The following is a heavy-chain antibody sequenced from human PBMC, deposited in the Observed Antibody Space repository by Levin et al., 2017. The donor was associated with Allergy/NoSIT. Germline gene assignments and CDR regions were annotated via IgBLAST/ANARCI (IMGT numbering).Heavy chain of an antibody. CDR3: ARDGNTVTTGYFDY. Sequence: SCAASGFTVSSNYMSWVRQAPGKGLEWVSVIYGGGSTYYADSVKGRFTISRDNSRNTLYLQMNSLRAEDTAVYFCARDGNTVTTGYFDYWGQGTLVTVSS. J-gene: IGHJ4*02. CDR2: IYGGGST. CDR1: GFTVSSNY. D-gene: IGHD4-17*01. V-gene: IGHV3-66*01.